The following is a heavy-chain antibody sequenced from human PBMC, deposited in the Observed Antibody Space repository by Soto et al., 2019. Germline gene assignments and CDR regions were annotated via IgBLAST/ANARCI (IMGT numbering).Heavy chain of an antibody. CDR2: ISYDGSNK. CDR1: GFTFSSYA. CDR3: ASAVYRWNWFDP. Sequence: QVQLVESGGGVVQPGRSLRLSCAASGFTFSSYAMHWVRQAPGKGLEWVAVISYDGSNKYYADSVKGRFTISRDNSKNTLYLQMNSLRAEDTAVYYCASAVYRWNWFDPWGQGTLVTVSS. D-gene: IGHD1-26*01. J-gene: IGHJ5*02. V-gene: IGHV3-30-3*01.